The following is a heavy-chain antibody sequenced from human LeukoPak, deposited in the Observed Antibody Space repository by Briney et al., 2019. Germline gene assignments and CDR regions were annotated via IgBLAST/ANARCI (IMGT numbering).Heavy chain of an antibody. D-gene: IGHD6-13*01. CDR3: AASSWYENWFDP. CDR1: GGSISSYY. CDR2: IYTSGST. J-gene: IGHJ5*02. V-gene: IGHV4-4*07. Sequence: SETLSLTCTVSGGSISSYYRSWIRQPAGKGLEWIGRIYTSGSTNYNPSLKSRVTMSVDTSKNQFSLKLSSVTAADTAVYYCAASSWYENWFDPWGQGTLVTVSS.